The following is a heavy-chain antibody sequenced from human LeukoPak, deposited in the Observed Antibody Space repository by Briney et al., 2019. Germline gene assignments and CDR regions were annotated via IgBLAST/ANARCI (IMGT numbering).Heavy chain of an antibody. Sequence: GGSLRLSCAASGFTFSGYSMNWVRQAPGKGLEWVSSISSSSSYIYYADSVMGRFTISRDNAKNSLYLQMNSLRAEDTAVYYCAREGWTVSFYFDYWGQGTLVTVSS. V-gene: IGHV3-21*01. CDR1: GFTFSGYS. D-gene: IGHD4-17*01. J-gene: IGHJ4*02. CDR3: AREGWTVSFYFDY. CDR2: ISSSSSYI.